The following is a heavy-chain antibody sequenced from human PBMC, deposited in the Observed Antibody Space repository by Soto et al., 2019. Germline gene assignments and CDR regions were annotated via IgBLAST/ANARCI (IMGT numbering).Heavy chain of an antibody. CDR3: ASGLAPLGP. CDR2: IYYSGST. CDR1: GDSISSYY. Sequence: SETLSLTCTVSGDSISSYYWSWIRQPPGKGLEWIGYIYYSGSTNYNPSLKSRVTISVDTPKNQFSLKLTSVTAVDAAVYYCASGLAPLGPWGQGTLVPVSS. J-gene: IGHJ5*02. D-gene: IGHD5-12*01. V-gene: IGHV4-59*01.